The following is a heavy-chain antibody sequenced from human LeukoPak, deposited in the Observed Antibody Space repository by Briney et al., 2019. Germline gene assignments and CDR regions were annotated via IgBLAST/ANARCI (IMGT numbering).Heavy chain of an antibody. CDR2: ISGSGYST. D-gene: IGHD3-10*02. V-gene: IGHV3-23*01. J-gene: IGHJ6*04. CDR1: GFTFNNYA. CDR3: AELGITMIGGV. Sequence: GGSLRLSCVASGFTFNNYAMTWVRQAPGKGLEWVSAISGSGYSTYYADSVKGRFTISRDNSKNTLYLQMNSLRAEDTAVYYCAELGITMIGGVWGKGTTVTISS.